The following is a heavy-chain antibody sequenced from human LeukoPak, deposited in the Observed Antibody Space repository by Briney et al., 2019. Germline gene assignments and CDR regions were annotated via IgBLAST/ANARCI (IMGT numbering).Heavy chain of an antibody. CDR2: INPNSGGT. D-gene: IGHD2-21*02. Sequence: GASVKVSCKASGYTFTGYYMHWVRQAPGQGLEWMGWINPNSGGTNYAQKFQGRVTMTRDTSISTAYMELSRLRSEDTAVYYCARGASYCGGDCYPGYFDYWGQGTLVTVSS. CDR3: ARGASYCGGDCYPGYFDY. V-gene: IGHV1-2*02. CDR1: GYTFTGYY. J-gene: IGHJ4*02.